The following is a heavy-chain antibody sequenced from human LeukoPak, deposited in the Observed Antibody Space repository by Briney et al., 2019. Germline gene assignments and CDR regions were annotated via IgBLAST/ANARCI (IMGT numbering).Heavy chain of an antibody. CDR2: ISDSGHST. Sequence: TGGSLRLSCVASESTINNYAMRWVRQAPGKGLEWVSSISDSGHSTYYADSVKGRFTISRDNSKNTLYLQMNSLRAEDTAVYYCARDLIRGVTRDDIYYYYYYMDVWGKGTTVTVSS. CDR1: ESTINNYA. J-gene: IGHJ6*03. CDR3: ARDLIRGVTRDDIYYYYYYMDV. D-gene: IGHD3-10*01. V-gene: IGHV3-23*01.